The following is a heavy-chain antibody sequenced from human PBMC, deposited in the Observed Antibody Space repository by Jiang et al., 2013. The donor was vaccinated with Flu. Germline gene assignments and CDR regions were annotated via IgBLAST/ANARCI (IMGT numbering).Heavy chain of an antibody. CDR3: ARAGDYTVEFFDY. J-gene: IGHJ4*02. V-gene: IGHV1-69*04. Sequence: NYAQKFQGRVTITADKSTSTAYMELSSLRSEDTAVYYCARAGDYTVEFFDYWGQGTLVTVSS. D-gene: IGHD4-17*01.